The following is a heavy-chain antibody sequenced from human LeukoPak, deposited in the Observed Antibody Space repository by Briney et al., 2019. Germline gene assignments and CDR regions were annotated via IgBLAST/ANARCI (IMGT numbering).Heavy chain of an antibody. CDR3: ARAGEDIVVPHGLLDY. V-gene: IGHV1-18*01. CDR1: GFSFTSYG. J-gene: IGHJ4*02. D-gene: IGHD5-12*01. CDR2: ISGHNGNT. Sequence: ASVKVSCKASGFSFTSYGISWVRQAPGQGLEWMGWISGHNGNTKSAQKFQGRVTMTADTSTTTAYMELRSLTSDDTAVFYCARAGEDIVVPHGLLDYWGRGTLVTVSS.